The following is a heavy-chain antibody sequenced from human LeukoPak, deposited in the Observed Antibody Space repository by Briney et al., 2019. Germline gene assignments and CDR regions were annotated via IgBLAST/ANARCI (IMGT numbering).Heavy chain of an antibody. V-gene: IGHV1-46*01. CDR1: GYTFTSYY. Sequence: GASVKVSCKASGYTFTSYYMHWVRQAPGQGLEWMGIINPSGGSTSYAQKFQGRVTMTRDTSTSTVHMELSSLRSEDTAVYYCASQMATTLYYFDYWGQGTLVTVSS. D-gene: IGHD5-24*01. CDR3: ASQMATTLYYFDY. J-gene: IGHJ4*02. CDR2: INPSGGST.